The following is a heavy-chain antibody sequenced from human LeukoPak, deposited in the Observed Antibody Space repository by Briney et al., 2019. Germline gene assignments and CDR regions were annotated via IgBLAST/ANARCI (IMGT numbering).Heavy chain of an antibody. CDR3: ARERGYYYYYMDV. V-gene: IGHV4-34*01. J-gene: IGHJ6*03. Sequence: PSETLSLTCAVYGGSFSGYYRSWIRQPPGKGLEWIGEINHSGSTNHNPSLKSRVTISVDKSKNQFSLKLSSVTAADTAVYYCARERGYYYYYMDVWGKGTRSPSP. CDR2: INHSGST. CDR1: GGSFSGYY.